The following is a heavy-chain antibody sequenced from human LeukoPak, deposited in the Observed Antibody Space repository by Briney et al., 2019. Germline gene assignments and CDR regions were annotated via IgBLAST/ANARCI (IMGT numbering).Heavy chain of an antibody. CDR3: ARDRGAYGLDAFDI. Sequence: ASVKVSCKASGYTFTGYYMHWVRQAPGQGLEWMGWINPNSGGTNYAQKFQGRVTMTRDTSTSTVYMELSSLRSEDTAVYYCARDRGAYGLDAFDIWGQGTMVTVSS. CDR2: INPNSGGT. J-gene: IGHJ3*02. CDR1: GYTFTGYY. V-gene: IGHV1-2*02. D-gene: IGHD1-26*01.